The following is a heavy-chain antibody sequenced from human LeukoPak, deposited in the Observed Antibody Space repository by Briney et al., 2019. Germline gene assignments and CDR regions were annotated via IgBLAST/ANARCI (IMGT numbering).Heavy chain of an antibody. J-gene: IGHJ4*02. CDR2: ISYDGSNK. V-gene: IGHV3-30-3*02. CDR3: VKNCDNTVLSCDY. CDR1: GFTFSSYA. D-gene: IGHD3-16*02. Sequence: GRSLRLSCAASGFTFSSYAMHWVRQAPGKGLEWVAVISYDGSNKYYADSVKGRFTISRDNSKNTLYLQMNSLRAEDTAVYYCVKNCDNTVLSCDYWGQGTLVTVSS.